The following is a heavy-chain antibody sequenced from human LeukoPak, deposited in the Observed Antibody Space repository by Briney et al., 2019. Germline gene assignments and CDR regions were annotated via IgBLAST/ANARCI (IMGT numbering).Heavy chain of an antibody. V-gene: IGHV4-30-4*08. CDR2: IYYNGST. CDR3: ARGQQLVDYFDY. Sequence: SETLSLTCTVSGGSISSGDYYGSWSRQPPGKGLEWIGYIYYNGSTYYNPSLKSRVTISVDTSKNQYSLKLSSVTAADTAVYYCARGQQLVDYFDYWGQGTLVTVST. J-gene: IGHJ4*02. D-gene: IGHD6-6*01. CDR1: GGSISSGDYY.